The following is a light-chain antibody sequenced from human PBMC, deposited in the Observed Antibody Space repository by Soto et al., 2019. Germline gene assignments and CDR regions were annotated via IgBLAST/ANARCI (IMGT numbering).Light chain of an antibody. J-gene: IGKJ4*01. V-gene: IGKV1-27*01. Sequence: DIRMTQSPSSLSASVGDRLTITCRASQDISNYVAWYQQNSGKVPKLLSFAASTLRSGVPSRFSASGSATDFTLTISSLQPEYVSTYYCQHYYSAPLSFGGGTRVEI. CDR1: QDISNY. CDR3: QHYYSAPLS. CDR2: AAS.